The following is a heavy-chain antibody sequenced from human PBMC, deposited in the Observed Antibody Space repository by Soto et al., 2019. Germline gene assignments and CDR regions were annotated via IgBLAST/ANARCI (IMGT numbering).Heavy chain of an antibody. Sequence: QVQLVESGGGVVQPGRSLSLSCEASGFSFNRYGMHWVRQAPGKGLDWVAVISYDGSDKYYADSVKGRFTISRDNSKSTLYLHIDSLKSEDTAVYYCAKDQWWRLPTITSPYFYYWGQGSLVTFSS. J-gene: IGHJ4*02. CDR2: ISYDGSDK. V-gene: IGHV3-30*18. CDR1: GFSFNRYG. D-gene: IGHD5-12*01. CDR3: AKDQWWRLPTITSPYFYY.